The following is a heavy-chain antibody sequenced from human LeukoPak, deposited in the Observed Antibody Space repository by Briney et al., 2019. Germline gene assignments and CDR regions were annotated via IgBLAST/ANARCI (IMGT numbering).Heavy chain of an antibody. V-gene: IGHV3-23*01. J-gene: IGHJ4*02. Sequence: GGSLRLSCAASGFTFTSYAMSWVRQAPGKGLEWVSAISGSARSTFYADSVKGRFTISRDNSKDMVYLHMNSQRAEDTAIYYCAKDLTSYDYGDYGGSDYWGQGTLVTVSS. CDR3: AKDLTSYDYGDYGGSDY. D-gene: IGHD4-17*01. CDR2: ISGSARST. CDR1: GFTFTSYA.